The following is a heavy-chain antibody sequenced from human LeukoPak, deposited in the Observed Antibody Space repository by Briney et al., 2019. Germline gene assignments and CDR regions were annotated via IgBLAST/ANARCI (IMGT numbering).Heavy chain of an antibody. CDR1: GYSISNGYD. Sequence: SETLSLTCSVSGYSISNGYDWGWIRQPPGKGLEWIGNIYHSGSTYYNPSLQSRVTISVDTSKNQFSLKLTSVTATDTAVYYCARSRRSWSTFDYWGQGTLVTVSS. J-gene: IGHJ4*02. D-gene: IGHD6-13*01. CDR3: ARSRRSWSTFDY. CDR2: IYHSGST. V-gene: IGHV4-38-2*02.